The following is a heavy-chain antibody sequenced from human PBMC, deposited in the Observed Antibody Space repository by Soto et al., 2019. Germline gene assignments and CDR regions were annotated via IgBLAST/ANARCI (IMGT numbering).Heavy chain of an antibody. D-gene: IGHD1-26*01. J-gene: IGHJ3*02. Sequence: QVQLVQSGAEVKKPGSSVKVSCKASGGTFSSYAISWVRQAPGQGLEWMGGIIPIFGTANYAQKFQGRVTITAAESTSTAYMELSSLRSEDTAVYYCARARGVVGATGDAFDIWGQGTMVTVSS. CDR2: IIPIFGTA. V-gene: IGHV1-69*12. CDR1: GGTFSSYA. CDR3: ARARGVVGATGDAFDI.